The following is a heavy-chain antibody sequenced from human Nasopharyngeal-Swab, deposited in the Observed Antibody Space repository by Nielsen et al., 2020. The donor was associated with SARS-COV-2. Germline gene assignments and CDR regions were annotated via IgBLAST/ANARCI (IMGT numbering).Heavy chain of an antibody. J-gene: IGHJ6*02. Sequence: SVKVSCKASGGTFSSYAISWVRQAPGQGPEWMGGIIPIFGAANYAQKFQGRVTITADESTSTAYMELSSLRSEDTAVYYCARRGDIVVVVAANYYYGMDVWGQGTTVTVSS. V-gene: IGHV1-69*13. CDR1: GGTFSSYA. D-gene: IGHD2-15*01. CDR2: IIPIFGAA. CDR3: ARRGDIVVVVAANYYYGMDV.